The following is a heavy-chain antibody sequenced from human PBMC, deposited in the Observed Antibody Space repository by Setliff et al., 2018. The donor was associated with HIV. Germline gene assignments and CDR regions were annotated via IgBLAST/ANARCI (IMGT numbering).Heavy chain of an antibody. CDR3: ATDPRRLSY. CDR1: GFTFTNYY. J-gene: IGHJ4*02. Sequence: KPSETLSLSCAASGFTFTNYYMSWIRQAPGKGLELLSYISVSGTDIKYADSVKGRFTISRDNAKNSLYLQMNSLRAEDTAVYYCATDPRRLSYWGQGTLVTVSS. CDR2: ISVSGTDI. D-gene: IGHD2-21*01. V-gene: IGHV3-11*04.